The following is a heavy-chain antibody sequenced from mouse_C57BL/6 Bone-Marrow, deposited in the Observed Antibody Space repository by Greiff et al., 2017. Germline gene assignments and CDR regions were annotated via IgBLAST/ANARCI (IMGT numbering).Heavy chain of an antibody. Sequence: QVQLKESGAELVKPGASVKISCKASGYAFSSYWMNWVKQRPGKGLEWIGQIYPGDGDTNYNGKFKGKATLTADKSSSTAYMQRSRLTSEDSAVYFCGRFDYGGRWYFDVWGTGTTVTVSS. V-gene: IGHV1-80*01. CDR1: GYAFSSYW. CDR2: IYPGDGDT. J-gene: IGHJ1*03. D-gene: IGHD2-4*01. CDR3: GRFDYGGRWYFDV.